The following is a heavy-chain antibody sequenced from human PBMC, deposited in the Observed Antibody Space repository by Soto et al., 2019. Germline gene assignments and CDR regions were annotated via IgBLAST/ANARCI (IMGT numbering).Heavy chain of an antibody. V-gene: IGHV3-30*03. Sequence: PGGSLRLSCAASGFTFSSYGMHWVRQAPGKGLEWVALISYDTSGKYYADSVKGRFTISRDNSKDTLYLQMNSLRAEDTALYYCARDKSSSWTFDYWGQGTLVTVSS. CDR3: ARDKSSSWTFDY. D-gene: IGHD6-13*01. J-gene: IGHJ4*02. CDR1: GFTFSSYG. CDR2: ISYDTSGK.